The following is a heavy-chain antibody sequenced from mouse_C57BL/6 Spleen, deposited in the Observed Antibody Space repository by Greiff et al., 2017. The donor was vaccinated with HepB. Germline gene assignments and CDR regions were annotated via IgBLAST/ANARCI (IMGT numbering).Heavy chain of an antibody. CDR3: ARDGIYDGYYFAY. CDR2: ISYDGSN. J-gene: IGHJ3*01. V-gene: IGHV3-6*01. D-gene: IGHD2-3*01. Sequence: EVQLQESGPGLVKPSQSLSLTCSVTGYSITSGYYWNWIRQFPGNKLEWMGYISYDGSNNYNPSLKNRISITLDTSKNQFFLKLHSVTTEDTATYYCARDGIYDGYYFAYWGQGTLVTVSA. CDR1: GYSITSGYY.